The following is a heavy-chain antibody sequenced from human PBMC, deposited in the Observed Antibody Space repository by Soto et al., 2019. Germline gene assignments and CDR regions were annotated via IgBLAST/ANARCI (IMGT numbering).Heavy chain of an antibody. V-gene: IGHV3-49*03. CDR1: GFILGDYA. Sequence: EVQLVESGGGLIQPGRSLRLSCKASGFILGDYALSWIRQTPGKGLEWVGSIRSKADGGTTEYAASVKGRFSISRDESKSIAYLQMNSLKTEDTAVYYCARKGDFSINDWGQGTLVNVSS. CDR3: ARKGDFSIND. J-gene: IGHJ4*02. D-gene: IGHD4-4*01. CDR2: IRSKADGGTT.